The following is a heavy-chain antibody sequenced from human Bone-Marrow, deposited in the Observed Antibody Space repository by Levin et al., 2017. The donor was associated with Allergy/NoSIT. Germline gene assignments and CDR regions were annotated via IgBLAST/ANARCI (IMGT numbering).Heavy chain of an antibody. J-gene: IGHJ4*02. Sequence: PSETLSLICTVSGDSISSFYWSWLRQPPGKGLDWIASTYYSGSTNHNPSLKSRVTISVDTSKNQFSLRLSSVTAADPAVYYCARVRYYGSGSGGYFDYWGQGTLVTVSS. CDR1: GDSISSFY. CDR3: ARVRYYGSGSGGYFDY. V-gene: IGHV4-59*01. CDR2: TYYSGST. D-gene: IGHD3-10*01.